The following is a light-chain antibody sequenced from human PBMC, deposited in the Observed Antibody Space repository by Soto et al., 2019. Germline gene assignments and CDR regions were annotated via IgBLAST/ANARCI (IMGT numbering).Light chain of an antibody. CDR3: SSHASNRDVL. J-gene: IGLJ3*02. CDR1: SSEVGGYNY. Sequence: QSVLTQPASVSGSPGQSITISCTGTSSEVGGYNYVSWYQQYPGKAPKLMIYDVTSRPSGVSNRFSGSKSGNTASLTFSGLQAEDEADYYCSSHASNRDVLFGGGTKVTVL. V-gene: IGLV2-14*03. CDR2: DVT.